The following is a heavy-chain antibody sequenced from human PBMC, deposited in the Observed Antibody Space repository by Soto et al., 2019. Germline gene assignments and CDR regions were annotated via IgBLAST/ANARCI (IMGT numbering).Heavy chain of an antibody. V-gene: IGHV1-69*13. CDR2: IIPIFGTA. Sequence: SVKVSCKASGCTFSSYAISWVRQAPGQGLEWMGGIIPIFGTANYAQKFQGRVTITADESTSTAYMELSSLRSEDTAVYYCAIGVAGKSYYYYGMDVWGKGTTVTVSS. D-gene: IGHD2-15*01. CDR3: AIGVAGKSYYYYGMDV. J-gene: IGHJ6*04. CDR1: GCTFSSYA.